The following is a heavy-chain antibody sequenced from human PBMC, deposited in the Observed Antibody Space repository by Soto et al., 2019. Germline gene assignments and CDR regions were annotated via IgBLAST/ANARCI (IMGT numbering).Heavy chain of an antibody. Sequence: PGGTLRLSCAASGFTFSSYAMSWVRQAPGKGLEWVSAISGSGGSTYYADSVKGRFTISRDNSKNTLCLQMNSPRAEDTAVYYSATDLALFGVATYGMDVWGQGTTVTV. CDR1: GFTFSSYA. V-gene: IGHV3-23*01. CDR2: ISGSGGST. J-gene: IGHJ6*02. CDR3: ATDLALFGVATYGMDV. D-gene: IGHD3-3*01.